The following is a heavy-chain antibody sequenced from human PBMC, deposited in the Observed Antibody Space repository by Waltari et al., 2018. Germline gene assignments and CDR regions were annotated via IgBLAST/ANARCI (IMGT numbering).Heavy chain of an antibody. CDR2: IYHSGST. CDR1: GYSISSGYY. CDR3: ASEVVGSEVRFLDGSLAV. V-gene: IGHV4-38-2*01. Sequence: QVQLQESGPGLVKPSETLSLTCAVSGYSISSGYYWGWIRQPPGKGLEWIGSIYHSGSTYYNPTRKSRVTISVDTSKNQFSLKLSSGTAADTAVYYCASEVVGSEVRFLDGSLAVWGQGTLVTVSS. D-gene: IGHD3-3*01. J-gene: IGHJ4*02.